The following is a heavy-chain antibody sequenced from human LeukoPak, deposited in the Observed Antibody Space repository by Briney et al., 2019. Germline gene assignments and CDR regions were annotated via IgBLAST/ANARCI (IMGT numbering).Heavy chain of an antibody. CDR1: GYSFTTYW. CDR2: IYPDDSDT. D-gene: IGHD3-10*01. J-gene: IGHJ5*02. Sequence: GESLKISCETSGYSFTTYWIGWVRQMPGTGLEWVGAIYPDDSDTRYSPSFQGQVVISADRSIRTAYLQWNSLRTSDTAMYYCVRQRGSSGTINHFDPWGQGTLVTVSS. CDR3: VRQRGSSGTINHFDP. V-gene: IGHV5-51*01.